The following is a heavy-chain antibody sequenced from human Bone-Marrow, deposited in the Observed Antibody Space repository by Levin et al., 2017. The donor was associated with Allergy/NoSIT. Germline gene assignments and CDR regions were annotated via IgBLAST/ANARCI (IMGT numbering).Heavy chain of an antibody. CDR3: ARSYYDILTGYYKREFDY. J-gene: IGHJ4*02. Sequence: PSETLSLTCTVSGGSISSYYWSWIRQPPGKGLEWIGYIYYSGSTNYNPSLKSRVTISVDTSKNQFSLKLSSVTAADTAVYYCARSYYDILTGYYKREFDYWGQGTLVTVSS. D-gene: IGHD3-9*01. V-gene: IGHV4-59*01. CDR1: GGSISSYY. CDR2: IYYSGST.